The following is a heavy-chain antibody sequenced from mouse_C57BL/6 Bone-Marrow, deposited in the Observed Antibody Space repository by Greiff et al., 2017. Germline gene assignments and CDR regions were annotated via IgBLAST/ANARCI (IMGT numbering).Heavy chain of an antibody. V-gene: IGHV7-1*01. CDR3: ARDAGYYGSSYGYFDV. D-gene: IGHD1-1*01. J-gene: IGHJ1*03. CDR2: SRNKANDYTT. Sequence: EVKVVESGGGLVQSGRSLRLSCATSGFTFSDFYMEWVRQAPGKGLEWIAASRNKANDYTTEYSASVKGRFIVSRDTSQSIVYLQMNALRAEDTAIYYCARDAGYYGSSYGYFDVWGTGTTVTVSS. CDR1: GFTFSDFY.